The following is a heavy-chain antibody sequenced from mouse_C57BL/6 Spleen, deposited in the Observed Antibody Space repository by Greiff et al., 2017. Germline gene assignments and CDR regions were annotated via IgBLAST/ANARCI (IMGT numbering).Heavy chain of an antibody. V-gene: IGHV1-82*01. CDR3: ASGYYGNYVRYFEV. CDR1: GYAFSSSW. D-gene: IGHD2-1*01. J-gene: IGHJ1*03. Sequence: VQLQQSGPELVKPGASVKISCKASGYAFSSSWMNWVKQRPGKGLEWIGRIYPGDGDTNYNGKFKGKATLTADKSSSTAYMQLSSLTSEDSAVYFCASGYYGNYVRYFEVWGTGTTVTVSS. CDR2: IYPGDGDT.